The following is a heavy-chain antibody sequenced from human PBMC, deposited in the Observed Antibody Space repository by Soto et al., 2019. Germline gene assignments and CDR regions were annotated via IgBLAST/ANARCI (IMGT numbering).Heavy chain of an antibody. CDR2: ISGDGINT. J-gene: IGHJ4*02. CDR3: ARGNLSFDFDS. Sequence: GGSLRLSCAASGFNFGFFGMHWVRQAPGKGLEWVAFISGDGINTHYADSVRGRFTLSRDYSKKTMYLQMDTLREDDTALYYCARGNLSFDFDSWGQGTLVTVSS. V-gene: IGHV3-30*03. D-gene: IGHD3-10*01. CDR1: GFNFGFFG.